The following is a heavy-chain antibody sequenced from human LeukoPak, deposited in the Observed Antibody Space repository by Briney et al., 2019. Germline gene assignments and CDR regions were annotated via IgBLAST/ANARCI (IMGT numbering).Heavy chain of an antibody. CDR2: INHSGST. CDR1: GGSFSGYY. Sequence: PSETLSLTCAVYGGSFSGYYWSWIRQPPGKGLEWIGEINHSGSTNYNPSLKSRVTISVDTSKNQFSLKLSSVTAADTAVYYCARDGIIAAADYWGQGTLVTVSS. V-gene: IGHV4-34*01. J-gene: IGHJ4*02. D-gene: IGHD6-13*01. CDR3: ARDGIIAAADY.